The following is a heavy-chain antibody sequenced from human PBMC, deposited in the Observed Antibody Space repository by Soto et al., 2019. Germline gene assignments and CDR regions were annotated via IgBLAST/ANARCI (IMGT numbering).Heavy chain of an antibody. Sequence: HPGGSLRLSCAASGFTFSSYAMHWVRQAPGKGLEWVAVISYDGSNKYYADSVKGRFTISRDNSKNTLYLQMNSLRAEDTAVYYCARGSTGSHDAFDIWGQGTMVTVSS. CDR1: GFTFSSYA. J-gene: IGHJ3*02. D-gene: IGHD3-10*01. V-gene: IGHV3-30-3*01. CDR3: ARGSTGSHDAFDI. CDR2: ISYDGSNK.